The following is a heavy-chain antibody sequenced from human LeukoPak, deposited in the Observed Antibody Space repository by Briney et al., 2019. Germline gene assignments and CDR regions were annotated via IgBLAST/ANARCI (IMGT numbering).Heavy chain of an antibody. D-gene: IGHD4-17*01. CDR1: GFTFSRYD. J-gene: IGHJ4*02. CDR2: ITDSGGST. CDR3: AKEDTLTTVYFDY. Sequence: GGSLRLSCAASGFTFSRYDMSWVRQAPGKGLEWVSAITDSGGSTYYADSVRGRFTISRDDSKNTLYLLMNSLRAEDTAVYYCAKEDTLTTVYFDYWGQGTPVTVPS. V-gene: IGHV3-23*01.